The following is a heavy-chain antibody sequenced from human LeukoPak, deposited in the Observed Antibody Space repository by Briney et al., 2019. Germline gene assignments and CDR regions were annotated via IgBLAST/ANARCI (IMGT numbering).Heavy chain of an antibody. V-gene: IGHV4-39*07. D-gene: IGHD3-16*02. CDR2: IYYSGST. Sequence: SETLSLTCTVSGGSISSGSYYWGWIRQPPGKGLEWIGSIYYSGSTYYNPSLKSRVTISVDTSNNQFSLKLTSVTATDTAVYYCARVYYDYVWGSYPAPSYYYGMDVWGQGTTVTVSS. J-gene: IGHJ6*02. CDR3: ARVYYDYVWGSYPAPSYYYGMDV. CDR1: GGSISSGSYY.